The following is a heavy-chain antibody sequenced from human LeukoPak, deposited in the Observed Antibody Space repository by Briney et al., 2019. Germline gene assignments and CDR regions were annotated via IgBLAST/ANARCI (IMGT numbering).Heavy chain of an antibody. V-gene: IGHV4-38-2*01. CDR1: GYSISSGYY. CDR3: ARGYGSGSYYPRWKNRYFDY. D-gene: IGHD3-10*01. Sequence: SETLSLTCAVSGYSISSGYYWGWIRQPPGKGLEWIGEINHSGSTNYNPSLKSRVTISVDTSKNQFSLKLSSVTAADTAVYYCARGYGSGSYYPRWKNRYFDYWGQGTLVTVSS. J-gene: IGHJ4*02. CDR2: INHSGST.